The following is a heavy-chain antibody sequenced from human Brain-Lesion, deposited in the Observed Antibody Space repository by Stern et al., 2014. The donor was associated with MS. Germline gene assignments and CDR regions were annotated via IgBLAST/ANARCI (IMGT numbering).Heavy chain of an antibody. CDR3: ARDGIEVAISGAFDI. CDR1: GYSFTSYP. D-gene: IGHD2-21*01. J-gene: IGHJ3*02. Sequence: VQLVESGAEVKKPGASVKISCQASGYSFTSYPLHWVRLAPGHGLEWMGRVDPSDGSTSYPQKFQGRVTMTRDTSTSTVYMELSSLRSEDTAVYHCARDGIEVAISGAFDIWGQGTMVTVSS. V-gene: IGHV1-46*01. CDR2: VDPSDGST.